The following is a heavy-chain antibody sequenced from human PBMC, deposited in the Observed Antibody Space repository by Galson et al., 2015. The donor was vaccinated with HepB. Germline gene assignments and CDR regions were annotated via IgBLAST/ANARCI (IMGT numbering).Heavy chain of an antibody. V-gene: IGHV3-21*01. D-gene: IGHD1-26*01. J-gene: IGHJ4*02. CDR3: ARGGSGSYLFDY. CDR1: GFTFSSYS. Sequence: SLRLSCAASGFTFSSYSMNWVRQAPGKGLEWVSSISSSSSYIYYADSVKGRFTISRDNAENSLYLQMNSLRAEDTAVYYCARGGSGSYLFDYWGQGTLVTVSS. CDR2: ISSSSSYI.